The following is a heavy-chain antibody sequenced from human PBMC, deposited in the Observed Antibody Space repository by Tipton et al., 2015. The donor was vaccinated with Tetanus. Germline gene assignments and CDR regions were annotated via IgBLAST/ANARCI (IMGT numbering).Heavy chain of an antibody. Sequence: QLVQSGAEVKKPGSSVKVSCKASGGTFSSYAISWVRQAPGQGLEWMGGIIPIFGTANYAQKFQGRVTITADESTSTAYMELSSLRSEDTAVYYCARVNCGGGSCYEYYYYYGMDVWGQGTTVTVSS. D-gene: IGHD2-15*01. CDR2: IIPIFGTA. V-gene: IGHV1-69*01. CDR3: ARVNCGGGSCYEYYYYYGMDV. CDR1: GGTFSSYA. J-gene: IGHJ6*02.